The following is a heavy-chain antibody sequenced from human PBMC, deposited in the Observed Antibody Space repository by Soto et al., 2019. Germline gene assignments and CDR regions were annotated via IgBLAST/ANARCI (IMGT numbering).Heavy chain of an antibody. CDR3: VRDLNWAFDY. D-gene: IGHD7-27*01. CDR2: VRKANNDI. Sequence: EVQLVESGGGLVQPGGPLRLSCVASGFTFTDFTMNWVRQAPGKGLEWVAHVRKANNDIYYADSVRGRFAISRDNARSSLYLQMNTLRAEDTAVYYCVRDLNWAFDYWGQGTLVTVSS. J-gene: IGHJ4*02. V-gene: IGHV3-48*01. CDR1: GFTFTDFT.